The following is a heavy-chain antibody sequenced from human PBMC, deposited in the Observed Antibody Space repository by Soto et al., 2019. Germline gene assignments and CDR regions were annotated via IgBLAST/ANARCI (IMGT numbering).Heavy chain of an antibody. V-gene: IGHV3-30-3*01. D-gene: IGHD5-12*01. CDR2: ISFDGNNQ. J-gene: IGHJ6*02. Sequence: GGSPRLSCEASGSTFSRNAMHWVRQAPGKGLEWVAVISFDGNNQYYTDSVKGRFTISRDNSKNTLDLQMNSLRREDTAVYYCARDREYSGFYYGMDVWGQGTTVTVSS. CDR3: ARDREYSGFYYGMDV. CDR1: GSTFSRNA.